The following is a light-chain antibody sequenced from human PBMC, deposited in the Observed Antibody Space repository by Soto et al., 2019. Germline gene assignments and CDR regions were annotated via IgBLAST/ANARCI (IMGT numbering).Light chain of an antibody. Sequence: DIQMTQSPSSLSASVGDRVTITCRASQGISNYLAWYQQKPGKVPKLLIYSASTLQLGVPSRFSGSGSGTDFTLTISSLQPEDVATYYFQKHNSAPFTFGPGTKVDIK. CDR3: QKHNSAPFT. CDR1: QGISNY. V-gene: IGKV1-27*01. CDR2: SAS. J-gene: IGKJ3*01.